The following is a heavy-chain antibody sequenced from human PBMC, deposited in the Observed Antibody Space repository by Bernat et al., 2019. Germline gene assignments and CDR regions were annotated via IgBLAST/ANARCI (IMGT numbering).Heavy chain of an antibody. D-gene: IGHD6-13*01. CDR3: ARLGSSWSFDY. J-gene: IGHJ4*02. CDR1: GFTFNNYG. V-gene: IGHV3-33*01. CDR2: IWYDGNNK. Sequence: QVQLVESGGGVVQPGRSLRLSCAASGFTFNNYGMHWVRQVPGKGLEGVAVIWYDGNNKYYADSVKGRFTISRDNSKNTLYLQMNSLGAEDTAVYYCARLGSSWSFDYWGQGTLVTVSS.